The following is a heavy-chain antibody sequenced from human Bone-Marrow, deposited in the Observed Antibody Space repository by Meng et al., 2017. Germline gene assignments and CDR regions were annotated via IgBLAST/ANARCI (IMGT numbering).Heavy chain of an antibody. CDR3: ARDEDISAAGKLFGDY. D-gene: IGHD6-25*01. J-gene: IGHJ4*02. CDR1: GYPFAAYW. CDR2: IDPNNDHT. V-gene: IGHV1-2*06. Sequence: VQLVQSGPRVKKPGASVKLSCKPSGYPFAAYWIHWLRQAPGQGLEWMGRIDPNNDHTQYAQNFQGRVTMTSDTSISTVYMELNGLRSDDTAVYYCARDEDISAAGKLFGDYWGQGTLVTVSS.